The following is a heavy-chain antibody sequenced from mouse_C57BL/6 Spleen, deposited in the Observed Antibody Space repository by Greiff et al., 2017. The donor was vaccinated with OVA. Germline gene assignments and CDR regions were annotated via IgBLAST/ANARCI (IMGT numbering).Heavy chain of an antibody. Sequence: EVQLQQSGPELVKPGASVKISCKASGYSFTDYNMNWVKQSNGKSLEWIGVINPNYGTTSYNQKFKGKATLTVDQSSSTAYMQLHSLTSEDSAVDYCARRAGTGYYAMDYWGQGTSVTVSS. CDR3: ARRAGTGYYAMDY. D-gene: IGHD4-1*01. V-gene: IGHV1-39*01. CDR1: GYSFTDYN. J-gene: IGHJ4*01. CDR2: INPNYGTT.